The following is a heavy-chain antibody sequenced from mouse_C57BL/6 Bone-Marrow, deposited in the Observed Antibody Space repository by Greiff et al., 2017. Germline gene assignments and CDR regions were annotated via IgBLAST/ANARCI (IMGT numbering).Heavy chain of an antibody. Sequence: EVQLQQSGPELVKPGASVKISCKASGYTFTDYYMNWVKQSHGKSLEWIGDINPNNGGTSYNQKFKGKATLTVDKSSSTAYMELRSLTSEDSAVYYCARRPLYYGSPFAYWGQGTLVTVSA. CDR2: INPNNGGT. D-gene: IGHD1-1*01. V-gene: IGHV1-26*01. CDR3: ARRPLYYGSPFAY. J-gene: IGHJ3*01. CDR1: GYTFTDYY.